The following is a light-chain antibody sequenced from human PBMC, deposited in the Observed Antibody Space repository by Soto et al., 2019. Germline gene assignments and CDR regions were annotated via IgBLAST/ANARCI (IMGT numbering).Light chain of an antibody. J-gene: IGKJ4*01. CDR1: QFVSSTY. Sequence: VLTQSPGTLSLSPGARATLSCRASQFVSSTYLAWYQQRPGQAPRLLIYGASSRATGIPDRFSGGGSETDFTLTISRLESEDSAVYYCQQFSSYPLTFGGGTKVDNK. V-gene: IGKV3-20*01. CDR3: QQFSSYPLT. CDR2: GAS.